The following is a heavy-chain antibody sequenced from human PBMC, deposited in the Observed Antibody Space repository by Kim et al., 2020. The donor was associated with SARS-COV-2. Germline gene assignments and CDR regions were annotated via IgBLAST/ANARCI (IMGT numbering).Heavy chain of an antibody. CDR3: VRAYCSRTTCYNWFDP. D-gene: IGHD2-2*01. CDR2: ISFDGSNK. Sequence: GGSLRLSCAASGFTFSSFAFHWVRQAPGKGLEWVALISFDGSNKYYADSVKGRFTLSRDNSRNTLYLQMNSLRPEDTAVYYCVRAYCSRTTCYNWFDPWGQGILVTVSS. V-gene: IGHV3-30*04. CDR1: GFTFSSFA. J-gene: IGHJ5*02.